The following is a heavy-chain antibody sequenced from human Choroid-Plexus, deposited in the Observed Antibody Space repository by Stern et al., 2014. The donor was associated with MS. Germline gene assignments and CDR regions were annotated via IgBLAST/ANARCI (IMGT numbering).Heavy chain of an antibody. J-gene: IGHJ4*02. CDR3: AKDRQYLTYFXDH. V-gene: IGHV3-30*18. D-gene: IGHD2/OR15-2a*01. CDR2: VSYDGSNK. CDR1: GFTFGSCA. Sequence: QVQLVESGGGVVQPGRPLRLSCVASGFTFGSCAMHWVRQAPGKGLEWVAGVSYDGSNKYYADSVKGRFTISRDNSQNTLYMQMSSLRPEDTAVYYCAKDRQYLTYFXDHWGQGSLVTVSS.